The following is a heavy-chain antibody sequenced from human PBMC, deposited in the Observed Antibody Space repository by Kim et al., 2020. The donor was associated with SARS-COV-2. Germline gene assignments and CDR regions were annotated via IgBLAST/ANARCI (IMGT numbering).Heavy chain of an antibody. Sequence: GGSLRLSCAASGFTFSDYYMSWIRQAPGKGLEWVSYISSSGSTIYYADSVKGRFTISRDNAKNSLYLQVNSLRAEDTAVYYCAAAVAGNPPDYWGQGTLVTVSS. CDR1: GFTFSDYY. D-gene: IGHD6-19*01. J-gene: IGHJ4*02. CDR3: AAAVAGNPPDY. V-gene: IGHV3-11*01. CDR2: ISSSGSTI.